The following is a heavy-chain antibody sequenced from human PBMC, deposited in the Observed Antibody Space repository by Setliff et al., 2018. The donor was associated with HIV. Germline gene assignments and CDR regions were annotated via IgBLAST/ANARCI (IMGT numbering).Heavy chain of an antibody. CDR1: GFTFSSYA. J-gene: IGHJ4*02. D-gene: IGHD3-22*01. Sequence: GGSLRLSCAAPGFTFSSYAMSWVRQAPGKGLEWVSTIPVGDPTTYYAASVKGRFTISRGNSKNTLYRQMNSLTADDTAVYYCAKRSSSDNSVPGNYFDYWGQGTLVTVSS. CDR2: IPVGDPTT. V-gene: IGHV3-23*01. CDR3: AKRSSSDNSVPGNYFDY.